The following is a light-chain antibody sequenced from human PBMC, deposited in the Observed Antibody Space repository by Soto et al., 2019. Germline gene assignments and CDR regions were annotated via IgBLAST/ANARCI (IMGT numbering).Light chain of an antibody. CDR1: SSDVGGYNY. CDR2: DVT. J-gene: IGLJ1*01. Sequence: QSALTQPASVSGSPGQSITISCTGTSSDVGGYNYVSWYQHHPGKAPKLIIYDVTNRPSGVSNPFSGSKSGNTASLTISGLQPEAEADYYCSSYTTSNTRQIVFGTGTRSPS. V-gene: IGLV2-14*03. CDR3: SSYTTSNTRQIV.